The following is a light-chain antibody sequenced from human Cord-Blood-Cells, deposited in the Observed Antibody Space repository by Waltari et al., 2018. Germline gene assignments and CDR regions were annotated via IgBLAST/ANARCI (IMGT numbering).Light chain of an antibody. CDR2: AAS. CDR1: QSISSY. Sequence: DIQMTQSPSSLSASVGDGVTITCRASQSISSYLNWYQQKPGKAPKLLIYAASSLQSGVPSRFSGSGSGTEFTLTISSLQPEDFATYYCQQSYSTPFTFGPGTKVDIK. CDR3: QQSYSTPFT. V-gene: IGKV1-39*01. J-gene: IGKJ3*01.